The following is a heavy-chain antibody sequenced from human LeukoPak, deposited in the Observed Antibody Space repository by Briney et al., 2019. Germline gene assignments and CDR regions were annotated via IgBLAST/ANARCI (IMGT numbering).Heavy chain of an antibody. J-gene: IGHJ4*02. CDR3: ARGELPDY. CDR2: ISSSSSYT. Sequence: PGGSLRLSCAASGFTFSSYAMSWIRQAPGKGLEWVSYISSSSSYTNYADSVKGRFTISRDNAKNSLYLQMNSLRAEDTAVYYCARGELPDYWGQGTLVTVSS. D-gene: IGHD3-10*01. V-gene: IGHV3-11*05. CDR1: GFTFSSYA.